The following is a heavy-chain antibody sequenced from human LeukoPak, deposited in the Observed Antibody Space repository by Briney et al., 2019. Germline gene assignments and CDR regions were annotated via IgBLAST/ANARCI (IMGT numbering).Heavy chain of an antibody. CDR3: ARLNTSPSFDY. V-gene: IGHV4-39*01. J-gene: IGHJ4*02. Sequence: PSETLSLTCTVSGGSISTNLYYWVWIRQPPGKGLEWIATIYYSGTTYYNPSLKSRVTISIDTSKNQFSLKLSSVTAADTAVYYCARLNTSPSFDYWGQGTLVTASS. CDR2: IYYSGTT. CDR1: GGSISTNLYY. D-gene: IGHD2-2*01.